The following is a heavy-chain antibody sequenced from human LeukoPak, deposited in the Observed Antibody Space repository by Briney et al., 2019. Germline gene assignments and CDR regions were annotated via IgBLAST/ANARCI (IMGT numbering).Heavy chain of an antibody. CDR2: IYYSGST. CDR3: GRVHGGWFDP. CDR1: GGSISSYY. Sequence: SETLSLTCTVPGGSISSYYWSWIRQPPGKGLEWIGYIYYSGSTNYNPSLKSRVTISSDTSKNQFSLKLSSVTAADTAVYYCGRVHGGWFDPWGQGTLVTVSS. V-gene: IGHV4-59*01. J-gene: IGHJ5*02. D-gene: IGHD3-3*01.